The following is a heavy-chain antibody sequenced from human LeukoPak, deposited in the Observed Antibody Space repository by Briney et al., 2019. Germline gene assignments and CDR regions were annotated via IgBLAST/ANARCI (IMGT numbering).Heavy chain of an antibody. D-gene: IGHD6-13*01. CDR3: TTDPAWYPVSYFDY. CDR2: NKSKTDGATT. CDR1: ALTFGKAW. J-gene: IGHJ4*02. Sequence: GRSRSLAWAVDALTFGKAWMRWVSQAAGKGLEWVGRNKSKTDGATTDYAAPVKSRFTISRDDSKNTLYLQMNSLKTEDTAVYYCTTDPAWYPVSYFDYWGQGTLVTVSS. V-gene: IGHV3-15*01.